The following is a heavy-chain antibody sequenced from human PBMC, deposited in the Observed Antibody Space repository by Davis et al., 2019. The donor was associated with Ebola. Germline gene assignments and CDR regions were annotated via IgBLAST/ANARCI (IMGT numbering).Heavy chain of an antibody. Sequence: PSETLSLTCAISGGSISSSSYYWGWIRQPPGKGLEWIGSIYYSGSTYYNPSLKSRVTISVDTSKNQFSLKLSSVTAADTAVYYCARSAGGIFGVVLDYWGQGTLVTVSS. D-gene: IGHD3-3*01. J-gene: IGHJ4*02. V-gene: IGHV4-39*01. CDR2: IYYSGST. CDR1: GGSISSSSYY. CDR3: ARSAGGIFGVVLDY.